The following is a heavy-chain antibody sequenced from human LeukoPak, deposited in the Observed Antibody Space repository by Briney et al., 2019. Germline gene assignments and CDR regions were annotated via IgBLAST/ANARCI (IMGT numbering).Heavy chain of an antibody. Sequence: SETLYLTCTVSGGSISSSSYYWGWIRQPPGKGPEWIGEINHSGSTNYNPSLKSRVTISVDTSKNQFSLKLSSVTAADTAVYYCARLAVGRVDYYYYMDVWGKGTTVTVSS. CDR1: GGSISSSSYY. CDR2: INHSGST. D-gene: IGHD3/OR15-3a*01. J-gene: IGHJ6*03. V-gene: IGHV4-39*07. CDR3: ARLAVGRVDYYYYMDV.